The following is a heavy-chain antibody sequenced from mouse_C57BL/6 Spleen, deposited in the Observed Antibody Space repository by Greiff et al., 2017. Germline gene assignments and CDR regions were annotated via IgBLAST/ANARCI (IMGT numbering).Heavy chain of an antibody. D-gene: IGHD1-1*01. CDR1: GYTFTSYW. CDR2: IYPGSGSI. J-gene: IGHJ4*01. V-gene: IGHV1-55*01. Sequence: QVQLQQPGAELVKPGASVKMSCKASGYTFTSYWITWVKQRPGQGLEWIGDIYPGSGSINYNEKFKSKAALTVATSSSTAYMQLSSLTSEDSAVYYCARKIYYYGSSYAMDYWGQGTSVTVSS. CDR3: ARKIYYYGSSYAMDY.